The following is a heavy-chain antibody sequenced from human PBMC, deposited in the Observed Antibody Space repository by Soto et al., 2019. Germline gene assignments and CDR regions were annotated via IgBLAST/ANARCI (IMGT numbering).Heavy chain of an antibody. CDR1: GLTVSGKKY. CDR2: LYDVDGS. V-gene: IGHV3-53*01. CDR3: ASWHEREHAYDV. Sequence: DVQLVESGGGLIQPGESLRLSCAAFGLTVSGKKYVAWVRQAPGKGLVWVSALYDVDGSFYADSVNGRFTTSSDSSKTTVYLQMNGLRPDDTAVYYCASWHEREHAYDVWGQGTTVTVSS. J-gene: IGHJ3*01. D-gene: IGHD1-1*01.